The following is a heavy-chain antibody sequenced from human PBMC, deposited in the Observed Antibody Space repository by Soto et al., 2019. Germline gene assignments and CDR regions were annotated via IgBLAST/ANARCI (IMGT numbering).Heavy chain of an antibody. D-gene: IGHD3-22*01. V-gene: IGHV4-31*03. CDR2: IYYSGST. CDR3: ARGYDYHSGGYLFDY. CDR1: GGSISSHIYY. J-gene: IGHJ4*02. Sequence: QVQLQESGPGLVKPSQTLSLTCTVSGGSISSHIYYWTWIRQHPGKGLEWIGYIYYSGSTYYNPSLKSRVTISLDTSKNQFSLKLRSVTAADTAVYYCARGYDYHSGGYLFDYCGQGTLLTVSS.